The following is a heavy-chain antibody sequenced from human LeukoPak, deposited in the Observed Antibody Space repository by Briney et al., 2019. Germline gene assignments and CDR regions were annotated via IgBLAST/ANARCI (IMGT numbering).Heavy chain of an antibody. D-gene: IGHD3-9*01. CDR1: GGSFSGYY. CDR3: ARALYFVVKNCCDT. Sequence: SETLSLTCAVYGGSFSGYYWSWIRQPPGKGLEWIGEINHSGSTNYNPSLKSRVTISVGTSKNQFSLKMSTATAANTALYYCARALYFVVKNCCDTWGQGTLVTVSS. V-gene: IGHV4-34*01. J-gene: IGHJ5*02. CDR2: INHSGST.